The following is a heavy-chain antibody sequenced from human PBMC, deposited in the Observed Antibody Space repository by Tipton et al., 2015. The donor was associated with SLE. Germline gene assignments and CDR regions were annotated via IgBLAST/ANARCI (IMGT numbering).Heavy chain of an antibody. CDR2: IYTSGST. CDR3: ARDRDSSGSDAFDI. CDR1: GGSISSYY. V-gene: IGHV4-4*08. J-gene: IGHJ3*02. D-gene: IGHD3-22*01. Sequence: TLSLTCTVSGGSISSYYWSWIRQPPGKGLEWIGYIYTSGSTNYNPSLKSRVTISVDTSKNQFSLKLSSVTAADTAGYYCARDRDSSGSDAFDIWGQGTMVTVSS.